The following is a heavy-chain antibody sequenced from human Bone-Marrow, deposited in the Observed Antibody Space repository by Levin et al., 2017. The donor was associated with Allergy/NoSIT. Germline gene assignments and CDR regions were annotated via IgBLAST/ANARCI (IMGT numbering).Heavy chain of an antibody. V-gene: IGHV3-23*01. Sequence: GGSLRLSCAASGFMFSSSAMSWVRQAPGKGLEWVSSISGSDYTTYYTDFVKGRLTISRDNSKNTIFLQMDSLRAEDTAIYYCAKVRRGLDAFDIWGQGTMVTVSS. J-gene: IGHJ3*02. D-gene: IGHD3/OR15-3a*01. CDR1: GFMFSSSA. CDR3: AKVRRGLDAFDI. CDR2: ISGSDYTT.